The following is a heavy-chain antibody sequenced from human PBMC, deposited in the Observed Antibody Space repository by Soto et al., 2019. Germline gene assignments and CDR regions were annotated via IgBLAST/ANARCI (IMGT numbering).Heavy chain of an antibody. V-gene: IGHV1-46*01. J-gene: IGHJ4*02. Sequence: ASXXVSCKASGYTFTSYYMQWXXQAPGQGLEWMGIINPSGGSTSYAQKFQGRVTMTRDTSTSTVYMELSSLRSEDTAVYYCARVPDEYYFDYWGQGTLVTVSS. CDR3: ARVPDEYYFDY. CDR1: GYTFTSYY. CDR2: INPSGGST.